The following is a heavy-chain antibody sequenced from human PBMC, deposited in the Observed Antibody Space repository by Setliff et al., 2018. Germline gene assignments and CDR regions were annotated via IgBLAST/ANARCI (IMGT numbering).Heavy chain of an antibody. D-gene: IGHD6-19*01. V-gene: IGHV4-38-2*02. CDR1: GYSISSGYY. J-gene: IGHJ4*02. CDR3: ARVALAVAGDFDY. Sequence: PSETLSLTGTVSGYSISSGYYWGWIRQPPGKGLEWIGSISHSGSTYYNPSLKSRVTISVDTSKNQFSLKLSSVTAADTAGYYCARVALAVAGDFDYWGQGTLVTVSS. CDR2: ISHSGST.